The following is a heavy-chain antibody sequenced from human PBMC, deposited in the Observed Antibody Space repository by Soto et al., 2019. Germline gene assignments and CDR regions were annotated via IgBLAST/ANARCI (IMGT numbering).Heavy chain of an antibody. D-gene: IGHD4-17*01. Sequence: QVQLQESGPGLVKPSETLSLTCTVSGGSISGGIYYWSWVRQSPGKGLEWIGYIFHSGSTFYNPSLGSRVTISVDTSKNQFSLRLSSVTAADTAVYYCAREIIPLTTDWYFDLWGRGTLGTVSS. V-gene: IGHV4-30-4*01. CDR1: GGSISGGIYY. CDR2: IFHSGST. J-gene: IGHJ2*01. CDR3: AREIIPLTTDWYFDL.